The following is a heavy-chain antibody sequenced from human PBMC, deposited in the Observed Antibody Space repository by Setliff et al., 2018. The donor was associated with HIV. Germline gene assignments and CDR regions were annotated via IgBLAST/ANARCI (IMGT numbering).Heavy chain of an antibody. V-gene: IGHV1-2*04. CDR2: INPNSGGT. Sequence: GASVKVSCKASGYTFTNYYLHWVRQAPGQGLEWMGWINPNSGGTNYAQKFQGWVTMTRDTSISTAYMELSRLRYDDTAIYYCARDPFLWEVTPPWGQGTLVTVSS. CDR3: ARDPFLWEVTPP. J-gene: IGHJ5*02. CDR1: GYTFTNYY. D-gene: IGHD3-10*01.